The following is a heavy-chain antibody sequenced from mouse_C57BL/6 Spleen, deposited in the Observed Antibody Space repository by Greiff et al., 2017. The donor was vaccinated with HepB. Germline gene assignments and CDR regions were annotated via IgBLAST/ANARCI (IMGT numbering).Heavy chain of an antibody. J-gene: IGHJ1*03. Sequence: QVQLQQPGAELVRPGSSVKLSCKASGYTFTSYWMHWVKQRPIQGLEWIGNIDPSDSETHYNQKFKDKATLTVDKSSSTAYMQLSSLTSEDSAVYYCARSLWYYGSPKYFDVWGTGTTVTVSS. CDR1: GYTFTSYW. CDR2: IDPSDSET. D-gene: IGHD1-1*01. CDR3: ARSLWYYGSPKYFDV. V-gene: IGHV1-52*01.